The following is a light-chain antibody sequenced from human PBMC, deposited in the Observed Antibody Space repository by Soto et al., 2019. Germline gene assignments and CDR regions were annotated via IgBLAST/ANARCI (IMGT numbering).Light chain of an antibody. CDR2: GAS. V-gene: IGKV3-11*01. CDR1: QSVGKY. Sequence: NVMSQSPPTLSLSPGERATLSCRASQSVGKYLVWYQQKPGQAPRLLIYGASNRATGIPARFSGSGSGTDFTLTISSLEPEDFAVYYCQQRGNRPPWTFGQGSKVDVK. CDR3: QQRGNRPPWT. J-gene: IGKJ1*01.